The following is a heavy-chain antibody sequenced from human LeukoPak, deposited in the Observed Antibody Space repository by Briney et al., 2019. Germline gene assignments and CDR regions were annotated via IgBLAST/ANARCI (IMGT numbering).Heavy chain of an antibody. D-gene: IGHD2-15*01. V-gene: IGHV3-66*02. J-gene: IGHJ4*02. CDR2: IYSGGDT. CDR1: GFTVNSYY. CDR3: ARDTSVGAAYFDV. Sequence: GGSLRLSCAASGFTVNSYYMGWVRQAPGKGLEWISVIYSGGDTYYADSVKGRFTISRDNSKNTLSLQMTTLRPDDTAIYYCARDTSVGAAYFDVWGQGALVAVSS.